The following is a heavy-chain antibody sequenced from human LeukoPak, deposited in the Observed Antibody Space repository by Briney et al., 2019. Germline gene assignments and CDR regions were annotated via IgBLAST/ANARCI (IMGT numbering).Heavy chain of an antibody. J-gene: IGHJ4*02. Sequence: KSGGSLRLSCGVSGFTLSSYSMNWVRQAPGKGLEWISYISPSTTIYYADSVKGRFTISRDDAKNSLYLQMNSLRAEDTAVYYCARDLFPSTTAYFDYWGQGTLVTVSS. D-gene: IGHD4-11*01. CDR3: ARDLFPSTTAYFDY. CDR2: ISPSTTI. V-gene: IGHV3-21*05. CDR1: GFTLSSYS.